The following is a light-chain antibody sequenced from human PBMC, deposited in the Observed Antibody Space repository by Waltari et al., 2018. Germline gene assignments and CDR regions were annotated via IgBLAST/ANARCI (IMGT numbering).Light chain of an antibody. J-gene: IGKJ1*01. Sequence: EIVMTQSPATLSVSPGERVTLSCRASQSISSNLAWYQQKPGQAPRLLIYGASTRATGIPARFSGSGSGTEFTLTISSLQSEDFAVYYCQQYNNWPLFGQGTKVENK. CDR2: GAS. CDR3: QQYNNWPL. V-gene: IGKV3-15*01. CDR1: QSISSN.